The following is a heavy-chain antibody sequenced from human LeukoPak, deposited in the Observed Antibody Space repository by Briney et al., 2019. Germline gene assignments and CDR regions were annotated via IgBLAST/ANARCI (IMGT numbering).Heavy chain of an antibody. J-gene: IGHJ4*02. V-gene: IGHV5-51*01. Sequence: GASLQISSECSGSIFTSYWIGWVRPLPEKLLELMGIIYPGDSDARYSPSFQGQVTMSADKTISTVYLQWSSLKASDTATYYCARHDTVTSTDCWGQGTLVTVSS. CDR2: IYPGDSDA. CDR3: ARHDTVTSTDC. D-gene: IGHD4-17*01. CDR1: GSIFTSYW.